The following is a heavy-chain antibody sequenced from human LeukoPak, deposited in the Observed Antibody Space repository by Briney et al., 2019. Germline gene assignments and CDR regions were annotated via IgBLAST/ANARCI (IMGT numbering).Heavy chain of an antibody. J-gene: IGHJ3*02. D-gene: IGHD6-13*01. CDR1: GGSFSGYY. CDR3: ARYPHSSSFVGRVAFDI. CDR2: INHSGST. V-gene: IGHV4-34*01. Sequence: SETLSLTCAVYGGSFSGYYWSWIRQPPGKGLEWIGEINHSGSTNYNPSLKSRVTISVDTSKNQFSLKLSSVTAADTAVYYCARYPHSSSFVGRVAFDIWGQGTMVTVSS.